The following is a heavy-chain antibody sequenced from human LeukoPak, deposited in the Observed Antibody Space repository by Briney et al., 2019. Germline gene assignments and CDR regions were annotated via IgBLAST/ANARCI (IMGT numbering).Heavy chain of an antibody. CDR3: ARGPMDTATYYMDV. Sequence: ASVKVSCKASGYTFTSYGISWVRQAPGQGLEWMGWMNPNSGNTGYAQKFQGRVTMTRNTSTSTAYMELSSLRSEDTAVYYCARGPMDTATYYMDVWGKGTTVTISS. CDR1: GYTFTSYG. V-gene: IGHV1-8*02. D-gene: IGHD5-18*01. J-gene: IGHJ6*03. CDR2: MNPNSGNT.